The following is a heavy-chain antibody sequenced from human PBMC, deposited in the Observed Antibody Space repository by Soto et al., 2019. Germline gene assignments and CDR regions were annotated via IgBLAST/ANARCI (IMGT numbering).Heavy chain of an antibody. V-gene: IGHV4-31*03. CDR2: IYYSGST. CDR1: GGSISSPGYY. D-gene: IGHD6-19*01. J-gene: IGHJ4*02. Sequence: QVQLQESGPGLVKPSQTLSLTCTVSGGSISSPGYYWSWIRQHPGKGLEWIGYIYYSGSTHYNPSLRSRVTIPVDTSTNQLSLNLNSVTAADTAVYYCARGAPLAVAGTWDYWGQGTLVTVSS. CDR3: ARGAPLAVAGTWDY.